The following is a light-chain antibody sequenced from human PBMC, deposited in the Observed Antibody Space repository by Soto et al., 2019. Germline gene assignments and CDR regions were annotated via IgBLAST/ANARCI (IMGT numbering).Light chain of an antibody. Sequence: QLVLTQSPSASASLGASVKLTCTLSSGHGNYVIAWHQQQPEKGPRYLMKVKSDGSHNKGDEIPDRFSGSSSGAERYLAISSLQSEDEADYYCQTWDTGIVVFGGGTKLTVL. J-gene: IGLJ2*01. CDR1: SGHGNYV. CDR2: VKSDGSH. V-gene: IGLV4-69*01. CDR3: QTWDTGIVV.